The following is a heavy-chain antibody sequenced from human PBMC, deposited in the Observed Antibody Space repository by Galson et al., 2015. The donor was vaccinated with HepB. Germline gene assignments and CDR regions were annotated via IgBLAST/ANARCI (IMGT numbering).Heavy chain of an antibody. J-gene: IGHJ4*02. CDR2: ISAYNGNT. CDR1: GYTFTSYG. D-gene: IGHD3-22*01. CDR3: ARVITGYDSLTFLVVADY. V-gene: IGHV1-18*01. Sequence: QSGAEVKKPGESLRISCKASGYTFTSYGISWVRQAPGQGLEWMGWISAYNGNTNYAQKLQGRVTMTTDTSTSTAYMELRSLRSDDTAVYYCARVITGYDSLTFLVVADYWGQGTLVTVSS.